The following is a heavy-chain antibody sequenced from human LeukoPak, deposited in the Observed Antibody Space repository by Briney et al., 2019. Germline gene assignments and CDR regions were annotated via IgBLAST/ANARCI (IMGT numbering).Heavy chain of an antibody. J-gene: IGHJ4*02. CDR2: IYYSGST. CDR3: TGNTTVTNDCFDY. D-gene: IGHD4-11*01. CDR1: VGSISNYY. V-gene: IGHV4-59*12. Sequence: SETLSLTCTVSVGSISNYYWSWIRQPPGKGLEWIGHIYYSGSTNYNPSLKRRATISVDTSKNQFSLNLSSVTAASTPLYYFTGNTTVTNDCFDYWGQGTLVTVSS.